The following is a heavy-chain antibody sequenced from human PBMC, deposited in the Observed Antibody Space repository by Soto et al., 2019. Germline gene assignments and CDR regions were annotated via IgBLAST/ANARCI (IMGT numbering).Heavy chain of an antibody. J-gene: IGHJ6*03. CDR1: GFTFSSYG. Sequence: QVQLVESGGGVVQPGRSLRLSCAASGFTFSSYGMHWVRQAPGKGLEWVAVISYDGSNKYYADSVKGRFTISRDNSKNTLYLQMNSRRAEDTAVYYCAKVPGLGYCSGGSCYSGRADYYYYMDFWGKGTTVTVSS. V-gene: IGHV3-30*18. CDR3: AKVPGLGYCSGGSCYSGRADYYYYMDF. CDR2: ISYDGSNK. D-gene: IGHD2-15*01.